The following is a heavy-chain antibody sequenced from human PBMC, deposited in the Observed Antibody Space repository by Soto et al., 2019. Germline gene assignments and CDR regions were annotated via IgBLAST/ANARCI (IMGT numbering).Heavy chain of an antibody. CDR3: AGRLTTAASLDY. CDR2: VHGGGST. V-gene: IGHV3-53*01. D-gene: IGHD3-16*01. CDR1: RFTVSNND. J-gene: IGHJ4*02. Sequence: VQLVESGGGLIQPGGSLRLSCAASRFTVSNNDMTWVRQAAGKGLELVSFVHGGGSTSYADSVKGRFTISRDNSKNTLYLQMDSLRAEDTAIYYCAGRLTTAASLDYWGRGTLVTVSS.